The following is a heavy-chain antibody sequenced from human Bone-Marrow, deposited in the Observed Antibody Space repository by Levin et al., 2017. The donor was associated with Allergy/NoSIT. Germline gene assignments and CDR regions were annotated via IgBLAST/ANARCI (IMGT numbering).Heavy chain of an antibody. CDR3: AMPIGGSFSYTFDS. J-gene: IGHJ4*02. Sequence: GESLKISCAVSGFTFSNYAMSWVRQAPGKGLEWVSVISGSGGYTNYADSVKGRFTISRDNSKNTLYLQMNSLRAEDTAVYYCAMPIGGSFSYTFDSWGQGTLVTVAS. CDR2: ISGSGGYT. CDR1: GFTFSNYA. V-gene: IGHV3-23*01. D-gene: IGHD3-16*01.